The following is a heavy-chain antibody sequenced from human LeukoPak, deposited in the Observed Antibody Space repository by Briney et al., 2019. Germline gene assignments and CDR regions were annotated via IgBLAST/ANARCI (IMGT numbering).Heavy chain of an antibody. CDR2: INHSGST. CDR3: ARGGPEHDY. V-gene: IGHV4-34*01. J-gene: IGHJ4*02. CDR1: GGSFSSYY. Sequence: SETLSLTCAVYGGSFSSYYWSWIRQPPGKGLEWIGEINHSGSTNYNPSLKSRVTISVDTSKNQFSLKLSSVTAADTAVYYCARGGPEHDYWGQGTLVTVSS.